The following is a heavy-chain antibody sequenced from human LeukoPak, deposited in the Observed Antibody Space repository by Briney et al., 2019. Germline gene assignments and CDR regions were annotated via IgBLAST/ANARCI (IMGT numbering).Heavy chain of an antibody. Sequence: PGGSLRLSCADSGFTFTTYWMSWIRQAPGKGLEWVANINQDGTDKYYVDSVKGRFTFSRDNAQNSLYLQMSSLRVEDTAVYYCVTYSTGLYKGLEFWGQGTQVTVSS. D-gene: IGHD2-8*02. CDR1: GFTFTTYW. CDR3: VTYSTGLYKGLEF. V-gene: IGHV3-7*03. CDR2: INQDGTDK. J-gene: IGHJ4*02.